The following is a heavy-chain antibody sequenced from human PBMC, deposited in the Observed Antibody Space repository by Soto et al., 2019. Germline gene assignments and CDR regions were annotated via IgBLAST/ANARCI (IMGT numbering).Heavy chain of an antibody. D-gene: IGHD6-19*01. CDR2: INPNSGGT. CDR3: AIKASSSGWYYIDY. Sequence: ASVKVSCKASGYTFTGYYMHWVRQAPGQGLEWMGWINPNSGGTNYAQKFQGWVTMTRDTSISTAYMELSSLRSEDTAVYYCAIKASSSGWYYIDYWGQGTLVTVSS. J-gene: IGHJ4*02. V-gene: IGHV1-2*04. CDR1: GYTFTGYY.